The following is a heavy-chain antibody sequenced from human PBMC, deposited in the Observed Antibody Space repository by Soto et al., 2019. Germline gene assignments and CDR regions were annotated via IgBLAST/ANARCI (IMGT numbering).Heavy chain of an antibody. CDR1: GYTFTGYY. V-gene: IGHV1-2*04. Sequence: ASVKVSCKASGYTFTGYYMHWVRQAPGQGLEWMGWINPNSGGTNYAQKFQGWVTMTRDTSISTAYMELSRLRSDDTVVYYCARPIGGRELDAFDIWGQGTMVTVSS. D-gene: IGHD1-26*01. CDR3: ARPIGGRELDAFDI. J-gene: IGHJ3*02. CDR2: INPNSGGT.